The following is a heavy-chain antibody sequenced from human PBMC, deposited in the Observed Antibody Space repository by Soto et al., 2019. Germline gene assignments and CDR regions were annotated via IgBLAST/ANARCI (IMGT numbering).Heavy chain of an antibody. CDR3: ARRAIWYNKGNNYYYYYMDV. J-gene: IGHJ6*03. CDR1: GFTFSNYW. V-gene: IGHV3-74*01. Sequence: GGSLRLSCAASGFTFSNYWVYWVRQAPGKGLVWVSLINSDGSSTSYAVSLMGRFTISRDNAKNTVFLQVNSLRAEDTAVYYCARRAIWYNKGNNYYYYYMDVWGKGTTVTVSS. CDR2: INSDGSST. D-gene: IGHD1-1*01.